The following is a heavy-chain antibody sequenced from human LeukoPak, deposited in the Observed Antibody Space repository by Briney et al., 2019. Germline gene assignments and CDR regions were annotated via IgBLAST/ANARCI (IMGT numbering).Heavy chain of an antibody. CDR1: GYTFTCYY. J-gene: IGHJ4*02. CDR3: AVGAVAAHFDY. CDR2: INPNSGGT. D-gene: IGHD6-19*01. Sequence: ASVKVSCKASGYTFTCYYMHWVRQAPGQGLEWMGWINPNSGGTKYAQKFQGRVTMTRDTPISTAYMELSRLRSDDTAVYYCAVGAVAAHFDYWGQGTLVTVSS. V-gene: IGHV1-2*02.